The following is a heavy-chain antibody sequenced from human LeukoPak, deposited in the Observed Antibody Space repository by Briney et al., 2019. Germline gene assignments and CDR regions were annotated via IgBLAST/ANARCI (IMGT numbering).Heavy chain of an antibody. J-gene: IGHJ4*02. CDR1: GFTFSSHA. V-gene: IGHV3-23*01. D-gene: IGHD1-26*01. CDR3: AKDVGGSYYVKPRGFDY. Sequence: GGSLRLSCAASGFTFSSHAMSWVRQAPGKGLEWVSAISGSPGSTYYADSVKGRFTISRDNSKNTLYLQMNSLRAEDTAVYYCAKDVGGSYYVKPRGFDYWGQGTLVTVSS. CDR2: ISGSPGST.